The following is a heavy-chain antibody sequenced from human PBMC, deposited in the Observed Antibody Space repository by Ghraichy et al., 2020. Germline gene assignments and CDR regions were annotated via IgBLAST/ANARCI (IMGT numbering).Heavy chain of an antibody. D-gene: IGHD5-12*01. CDR3: ARVVGGYSGYDYYYYYGMDV. Sequence: ASVKVSCKASGYTFTSYGISWVRQAPGQGLEWMGWISAYNGNTNYAQKLQGRVTMTTGTSTSTAYMELRSLRSDDTAVYYCARVVGGYSGYDYYYYYGMDVWGQGTTVTVSS. CDR1: GYTFTSYG. CDR2: ISAYNGNT. J-gene: IGHJ6*02. V-gene: IGHV1-18*01.